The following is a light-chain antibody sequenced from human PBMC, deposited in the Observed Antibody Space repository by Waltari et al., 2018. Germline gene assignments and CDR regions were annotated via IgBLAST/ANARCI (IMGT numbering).Light chain of an antibody. CDR3: FSYTTSSTWV. CDR1: TSDLVDYNY. J-gene: IGLJ3*02. V-gene: IGLV2-14*01. CDR2: EVS. Sequence: QSALTQPASVSGSPGQSITISCTGATSDLVDYNYVPWYQQHPDKAPRLMFYEVSNRPSGVSNRVSGSKSGNTASLTISGLQAEDEADYYCFSYTTSSTWVFGGGTKLTVL.